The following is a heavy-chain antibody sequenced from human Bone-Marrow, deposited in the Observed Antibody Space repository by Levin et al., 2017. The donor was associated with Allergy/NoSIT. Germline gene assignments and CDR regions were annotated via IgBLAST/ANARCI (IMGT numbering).Heavy chain of an antibody. V-gene: IGHV4-31*03. Sequence: ASETLSLTCTVSGGSISSRGSFWTWIRQRPGKGLEWIGYIYYSGTTSYNPSLKSRATVSIDTSKNQFSLKLTSVTAADTAVYYCATEQGGFDPWGQGTLVAVSS. J-gene: IGHJ5*02. D-gene: IGHD3-16*01. CDR1: GGSISSRGSF. CDR3: ATEQGGFDP. CDR2: IYYSGTT.